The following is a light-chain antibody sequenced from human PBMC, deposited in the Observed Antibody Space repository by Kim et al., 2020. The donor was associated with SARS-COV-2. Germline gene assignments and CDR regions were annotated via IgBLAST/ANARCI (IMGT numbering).Light chain of an antibody. CDR2: GAS. CDR1: QSVSNA. Sequence: EIVMTQSPATLSVSPGERATLSCRASQSVSNALAWYQQKPGRAPRLLIYGASTRATAIPARFSGSGSGTEFTLTISSLQSEDFAVYYCQQYNNWPRTFGQGTKVDIK. CDR3: QQYNNWPRT. V-gene: IGKV3-15*01. J-gene: IGKJ1*01.